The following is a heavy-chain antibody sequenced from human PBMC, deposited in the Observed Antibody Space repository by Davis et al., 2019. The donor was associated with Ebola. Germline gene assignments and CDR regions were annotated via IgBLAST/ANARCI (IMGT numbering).Heavy chain of an antibody. CDR2: INTNTGNP. Sequence: AASVKVSCKASGYTFTSYAMNWVRQAPGQGLEWMGWINTNTGNPTYAQGFTGRFVFSLDTSVSTAYLQISSLKAEDTAVYYCARDRYYDILTGSPQFEPWGQGTLVTVSS. V-gene: IGHV7-4-1*02. D-gene: IGHD3-9*01. J-gene: IGHJ5*01. CDR3: ARDRYYDILTGSPQFEP. CDR1: GYTFTSYA.